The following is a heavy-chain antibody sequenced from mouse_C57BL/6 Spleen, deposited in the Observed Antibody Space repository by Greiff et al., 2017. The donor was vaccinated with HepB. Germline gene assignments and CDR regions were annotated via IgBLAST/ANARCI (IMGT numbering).Heavy chain of an antibody. D-gene: IGHD1-1*01. V-gene: IGHV5-6*02. Sequence: EVMLVESGGDLVKPGGSLKLSCAASGFTFSSYGMSWVRQTPDKRLEWVATISSGGSYTYYPDSVKGRFTISRDNAKNTLYLQMSSLKSEDTAMYYCARDGSSYGGAMDYWGQGTSVTVSS. CDR2: ISSGGSYT. CDR1: GFTFSSYG. J-gene: IGHJ4*01. CDR3: ARDGSSYGGAMDY.